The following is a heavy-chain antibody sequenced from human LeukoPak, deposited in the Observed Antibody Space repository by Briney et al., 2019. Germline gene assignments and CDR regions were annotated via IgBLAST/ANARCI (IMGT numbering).Heavy chain of an antibody. V-gene: IGHV4-30-4*07. Sequence: SETLSLTCDVSGDSISTGGYSWTWLRQPPGKTLEWIGYIYASGTTSSYSPSLQSRIIMSADTSKNQFSLKLSSVTAADTAVYYCARAVTIFVNHVSGSGAYHYYMDVWGKGTTVTISS. CDR2: IYASGTTS. CDR1: GDSISTGGYS. J-gene: IGHJ6*03. D-gene: IGHD3-16*01. CDR3: ARAVTIFVNHVSGSGAYHYYMDV.